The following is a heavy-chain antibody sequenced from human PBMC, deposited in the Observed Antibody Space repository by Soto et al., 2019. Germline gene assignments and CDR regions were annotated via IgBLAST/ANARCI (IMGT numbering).Heavy chain of an antibody. CDR1: GFTFSSYA. CDR3: ARDGFQEDV. D-gene: IGHD5-12*01. J-gene: IGHJ6*02. CDR2: ILSDGSNK. V-gene: IGHV3-30-3*01. Sequence: QVQLVESGGGVVQPGRSLRLSCAASGFTFSSYAMHWVRQAPGKGLEWVAVILSDGSNKWYVDSVKGRFTISRDNSKNTLYWQMNSLRAEDTAVYYCARDGFQEDVWGQGTTVTVSS.